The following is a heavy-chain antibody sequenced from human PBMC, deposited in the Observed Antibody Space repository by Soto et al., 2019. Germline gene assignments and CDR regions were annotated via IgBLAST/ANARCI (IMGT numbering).Heavy chain of an antibody. CDR3: ARADVVVTASPFDY. V-gene: IGHV1-69*12. Sequence: QVQLVQSGAEVKKPGSSVKVSCKASGGTFSSYAISWVRQAPGQGLEWMGGIIPIFGTANYAQKFQGRVRITGDESTSTAYMELSSLRSEDTAVYYCARADVVVTASPFDYWGQGTLVTVSS. D-gene: IGHD2-21*02. J-gene: IGHJ4*02. CDR2: IIPIFGTA. CDR1: GGTFSSYA.